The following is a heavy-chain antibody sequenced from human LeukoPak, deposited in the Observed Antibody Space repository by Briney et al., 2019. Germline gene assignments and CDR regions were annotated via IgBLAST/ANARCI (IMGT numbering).Heavy chain of an antibody. D-gene: IGHD6-19*01. Sequence: GESLKISCKGSGYSFTSYWIAWLRQMPGKGLEWMGIIYPGDSDTRYSPSFKGQVTISADKSINTAYPQWSGLKASDTAMYYCARQIGSSGYFDFWGQGTLVTVSS. J-gene: IGHJ4*02. CDR2: IYPGDSDT. CDR3: ARQIGSSGYFDF. CDR1: GYSFTSYW. V-gene: IGHV5-51*01.